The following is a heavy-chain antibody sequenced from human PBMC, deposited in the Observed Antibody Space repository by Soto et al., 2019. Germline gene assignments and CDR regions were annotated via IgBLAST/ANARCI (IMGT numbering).Heavy chain of an antibody. CDR3: AHIRVGSEYYDFWSGNMGRFDI. Sequence: SGPTLVNPTQTLTLTCTFSGFSLSTSGVGVGWIRQPPGKALEWLALIYWDDDKRYSPSLKSRLTITKDTSKNQVVLTMTNMDPVDTATYYYAHIRVGSEYYDFWSGNMGRFDIWGQGTMVTVSS. CDR1: GFSLSTSGVG. J-gene: IGHJ3*02. V-gene: IGHV2-5*02. CDR2: IYWDDDK. D-gene: IGHD3-3*01.